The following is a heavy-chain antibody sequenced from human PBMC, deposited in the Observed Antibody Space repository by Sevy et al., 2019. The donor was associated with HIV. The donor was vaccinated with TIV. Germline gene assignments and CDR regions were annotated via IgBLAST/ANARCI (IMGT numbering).Heavy chain of an antibody. CDR3: ARDFDYYDSSGYFYY. CDR2: IKQDGSEK. Sequence: GGSLRLSCAASGFTFSSYWMSWVRQAPGKGLEWVANIKQDGSEKYYVDSVKGRFTISRDKAKNSLYLQMNSLRAEDTAVYYCARDFDYYDSSGYFYYWGQGTLVTVSS. CDR1: GFTFSSYW. D-gene: IGHD3-22*01. J-gene: IGHJ4*02. V-gene: IGHV3-7*01.